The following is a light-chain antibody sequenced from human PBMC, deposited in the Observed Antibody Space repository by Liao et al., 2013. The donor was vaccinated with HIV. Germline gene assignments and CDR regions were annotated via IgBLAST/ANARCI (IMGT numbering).Light chain of an antibody. Sequence: SNELRQPPSVSVSPGQTATITCSGDVLVHKYASWYQQRPGQSPTVVIFQHDLRPSGVSARFSGSTSGSTATLTIIGTQTTDEADYYCQAWDSTSRIFGGGTKLTVL. CDR3: QAWDSTSRI. CDR2: QHD. J-gene: IGLJ2*01. V-gene: IGLV3-1*01. CDR1: VLVHKY.